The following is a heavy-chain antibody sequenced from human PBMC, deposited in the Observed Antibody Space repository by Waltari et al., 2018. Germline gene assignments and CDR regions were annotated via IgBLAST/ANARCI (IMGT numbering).Heavy chain of an antibody. CDR3: DV. Sequence: EVQLVESGGGLVQPGGSLKLSCVASGFTFSDSAMHWVRQASGKGLEWVGRIRSKSNSYATAYGASVKGRFTISRDDSKNMAYLQMNSLRTEDTAVYGMDVWGQGTTVTVSS. CDR2: IRSKSNSYAT. V-gene: IGHV3-73*01. CDR1: GFTFSDSA. J-gene: IGHJ6*02.